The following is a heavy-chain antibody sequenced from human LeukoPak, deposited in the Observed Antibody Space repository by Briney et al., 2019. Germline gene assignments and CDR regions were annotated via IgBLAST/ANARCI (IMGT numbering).Heavy chain of an antibody. J-gene: IGHJ5*02. D-gene: IGHD3-16*02. CDR3: ARDREGDYIWGSYRPDWFDP. CDR1: GFTFSSYA. V-gene: IGHV3-23*01. CDR2: ISGSGGST. Sequence: PGGSLRLSCAASGFTFSSYAMSWVRQAPGKGLEWVSAISGSGGSTYYADSVKGRFTISRDNSKNTLYLQMHSLRAEDTAVYYCARDREGDYIWGSYRPDWFDPWGQGTLVTVSS.